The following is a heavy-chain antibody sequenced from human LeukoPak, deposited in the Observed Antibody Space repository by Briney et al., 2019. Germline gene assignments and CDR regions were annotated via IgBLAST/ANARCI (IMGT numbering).Heavy chain of an antibody. CDR1: GYTFTSYG. Sequence: GASVKVSCKASGYTFTSYGISWVRQAPGQGLEWMGWISAYNGNTNYAQKLQGRVTMTTDTSTSTAYMELSSLRIDDTAVYYCARDATVVTRSPDYWGQGTLVAVSS. V-gene: IGHV1-18*01. J-gene: IGHJ4*02. CDR3: ARDATVVTRSPDY. D-gene: IGHD4-23*01. CDR2: ISAYNGNT.